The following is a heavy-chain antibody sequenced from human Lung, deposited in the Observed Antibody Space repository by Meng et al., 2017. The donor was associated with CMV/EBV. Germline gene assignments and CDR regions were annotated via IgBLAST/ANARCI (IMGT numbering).Heavy chain of an antibody. CDR2: IKQDGSEK. J-gene: IGHJ4*02. CDR3: ARDPRVKSYVVVPAASDY. D-gene: IGHD2-2*01. Sequence: GESXKISXVASGFTFNTYWMSWVRQAPGKGLEWVANIKQDGSEKYYVGSVKGRFTISRDNAKNSLYLQMNSLRVEDTAVYYCARDPRVKSYVVVPAASDYWGQGXMVTVSS. V-gene: IGHV3-7*01. CDR1: GFTFNTYW.